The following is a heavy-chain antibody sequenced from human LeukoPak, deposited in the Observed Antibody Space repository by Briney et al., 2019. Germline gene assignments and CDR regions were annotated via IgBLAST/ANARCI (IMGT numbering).Heavy chain of an antibody. CDR2: ISSSGSTI. V-gene: IGHV3-48*03. Sequence: GGSLRLSCAASGFTFSSYEMNWVRQAPGKGLEWVSYISSSGSTIYYADSVKGRVTISRDNAKNSLYLQMNSLRAEDTAVYYCARARYDSNAFDIWGQGTMVTVSS. CDR3: ARARYDSNAFDI. CDR1: GFTFSSYE. D-gene: IGHD3-22*01. J-gene: IGHJ3*02.